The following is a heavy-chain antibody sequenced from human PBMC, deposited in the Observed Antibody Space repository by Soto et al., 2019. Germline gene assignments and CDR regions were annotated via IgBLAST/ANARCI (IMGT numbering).Heavy chain of an antibody. D-gene: IGHD6-19*01. V-gene: IGHV3-30-3*01. CDR3: ARDSCGWYLFNYFDY. Sequence: QVQLVESGGCVVQPGRSLRLSCAASGFTFSSYAMHWVRQAPGKGLGWVAVISYDGSNKYYADSVKGRFTISRDNSKNALYLQMNSLRAEDTAVYYCARDSCGWYLFNYFDYWGQGTLVTVSS. J-gene: IGHJ4*02. CDR2: ISYDGSNK. CDR1: GFTFSSYA.